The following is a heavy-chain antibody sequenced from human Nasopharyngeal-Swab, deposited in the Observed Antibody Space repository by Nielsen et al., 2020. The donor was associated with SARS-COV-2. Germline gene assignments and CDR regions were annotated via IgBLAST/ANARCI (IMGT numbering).Heavy chain of an antibody. V-gene: IGHV2-70*11. CDR1: GFSLSTSGMC. Sequence: SGPTLVKPTQTLTLTCTFSGFSLSTSGMCVSWIRQPPGKALEWLARIDWDDDKYYSTSLKTRLPISKDTSKNQVVLTMTNMDPVDTATYYCARTRGYSYGFDYWGQGTLVTVSS. J-gene: IGHJ4*02. CDR2: IDWDDDK. D-gene: IGHD5-18*01. CDR3: ARTRGYSYGFDY.